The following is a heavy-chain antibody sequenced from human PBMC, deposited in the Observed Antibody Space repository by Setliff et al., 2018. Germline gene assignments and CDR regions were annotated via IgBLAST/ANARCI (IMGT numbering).Heavy chain of an antibody. CDR1: GYSFSTFW. CDR2: IWPDDSDT. D-gene: IGHD3-22*01. Sequence: GESLKISCQASGYSFSTFWIGWVRQMPGKGLEWMGVIWPDDSDTTYSPPFRGEVTISADKSVNTAYLQWDSLRASDTAIYYCARGLDSGGWWPHRPYYFDNWGQGTVVTVSS. CDR3: ARGLDSGGWWPHRPYYFDN. V-gene: IGHV5-51*01. J-gene: IGHJ4*02.